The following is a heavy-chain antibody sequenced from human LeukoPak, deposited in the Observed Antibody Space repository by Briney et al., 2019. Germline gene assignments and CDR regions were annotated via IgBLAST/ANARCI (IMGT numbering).Heavy chain of an antibody. CDR2: ISGSGGST. V-gene: IGHV3-23*01. CDR1: GFTFSSYA. CDR3: AKQPGGDSSGYYQYYFVY. Sequence: PGGSLRLSCAASGFTFSSYAMSWVRQAPGKGLEWVSAISGSGGSTYYADSVKGRFTISRDNSKNTLYLQMNSLRAEDTAVYYCAKQPGGDSSGYYQYYFVYWGQGTLVTVSS. J-gene: IGHJ4*02. D-gene: IGHD3-22*01.